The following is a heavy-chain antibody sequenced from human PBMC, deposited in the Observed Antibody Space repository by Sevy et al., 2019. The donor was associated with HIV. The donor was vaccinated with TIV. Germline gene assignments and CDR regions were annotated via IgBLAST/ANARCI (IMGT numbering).Heavy chain of an antibody. V-gene: IGHV3-11*06. CDR1: GFTFSDYY. J-gene: IGHJ4*02. Sequence: GGSLRLSCSASGFTFSDYYMSWIRQAPGKGLEWISYISNRSTYTNYADSMKGRFTISRDNAKNSLYLQMNTLRAEDTAVYYCARVRYTSGVEYFDYWGQGTLVTVSS. CDR3: ARVRYTSGVEYFDY. CDR2: ISNRSTYT. D-gene: IGHD6-19*01.